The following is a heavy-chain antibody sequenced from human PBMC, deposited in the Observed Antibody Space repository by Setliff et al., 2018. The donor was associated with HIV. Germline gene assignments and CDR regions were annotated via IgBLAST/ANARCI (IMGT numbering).Heavy chain of an antibody. CDR3: ATFDYYDSSGFYYGGGH. CDR2: VHKSGNS. J-gene: IGHJ4*02. V-gene: IGHV4-39*01. CDR1: GGSISVNNYY. D-gene: IGHD3-22*01. Sequence: SETLSLTCSVSGGSISVNNYYWAWVRQPPGKGLEWIGSVHKSGNSYYKPSLKSRATISVDTSKNQFSLKLNSVTAADTAVYYCATFDYYDSSGFYYGGGHWGQGTLVTVSS.